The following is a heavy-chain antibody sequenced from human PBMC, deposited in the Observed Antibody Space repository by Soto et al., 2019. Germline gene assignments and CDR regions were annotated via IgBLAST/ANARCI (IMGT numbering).Heavy chain of an antibody. V-gene: IGHV3-9*01. CDR2: ISWNSGSI. CDR1: GFTFDDYA. CDR3: AKAFQYGDYARGHGAFDI. D-gene: IGHD4-17*01. Sequence: GGSLRLSCAASGFTFDDYAMHWVRQAPGKGLEWVSGISWNSGSIGYADSVKGRFTISRDNAKNSLYLQMNSLRAEDTALYYCAKAFQYGDYARGHGAFDIWGQGTMVNVSS. J-gene: IGHJ3*02.